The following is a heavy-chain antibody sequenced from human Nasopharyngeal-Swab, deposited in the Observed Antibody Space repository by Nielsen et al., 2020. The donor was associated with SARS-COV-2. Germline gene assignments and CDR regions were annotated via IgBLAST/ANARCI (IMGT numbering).Heavy chain of an antibody. V-gene: IGHV1-18*01. D-gene: IGHD3-9*01. CDR2: ISAYNGNT. Sequence: ASVKVSYKASGYTFTSYGISWVRQAPGQGLEWMGWISAYNGNTNYAQKLQGRVTMTTDTSTSTAYMELRSLRSDDTAVYYCAREVRYFDWLSQNYGMDVWGQGTTVTVSS. CDR1: GYTFTSYG. CDR3: AREVRYFDWLSQNYGMDV. J-gene: IGHJ6*02.